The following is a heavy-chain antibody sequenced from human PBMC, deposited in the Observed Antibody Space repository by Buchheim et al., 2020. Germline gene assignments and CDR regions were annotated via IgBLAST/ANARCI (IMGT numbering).Heavy chain of an antibody. D-gene: IGHD6-19*01. CDR3: ARDYGPEQWLVLRYYYYGMEV. Sequence: QVQLVESGGGVVQPGRSLRLSCAASGFTFSSYAMHWVRQAPGKGLEWVAVISYDGSNKYYADSVKGRFTISRDNSKTTLYLQMNSLRAEDTAVYYCARDYGPEQWLVLRYYYYGMEVWGQGTT. V-gene: IGHV3-30*04. J-gene: IGHJ6*02. CDR2: ISYDGSNK. CDR1: GFTFSSYA.